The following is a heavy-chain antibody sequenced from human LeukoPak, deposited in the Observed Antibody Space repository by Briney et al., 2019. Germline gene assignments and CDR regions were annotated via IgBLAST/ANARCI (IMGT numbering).Heavy chain of an antibody. V-gene: IGHV4-39*07. J-gene: IGHJ6*02. Sequence: PSGTLSLTCTVSGASVSSSSYYWGWIRQPPGKGLEWIGNMYYSRTTSYNPSLRSRVTISVDTSKNQFSLRLSSVTAADTAVYYCARDPDYHAMDVWGQGTTVTVSS. CDR1: GASVSSSSYY. CDR2: MYYSRTT. CDR3: ARDPDYHAMDV.